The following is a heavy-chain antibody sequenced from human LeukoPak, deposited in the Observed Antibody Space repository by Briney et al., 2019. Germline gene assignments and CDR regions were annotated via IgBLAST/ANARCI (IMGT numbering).Heavy chain of an antibody. CDR1: GFTFSSYW. D-gene: IGHD3-22*01. J-gene: IGHJ3*02. CDR3: ARDSPLYGSGGYYDAFDI. V-gene: IGHV3-7*01. CDR2: IKQDGSEK. Sequence: GGSLRLSCAASGFTFSSYWMSWVRQAPGKGLEWVANIKQDGSEKYYVDSVKGRFTISRDNAKNSLYLQMNSLRAEDTAVYYCARDSPLYGSGGYYDAFDIWGQGTMVTVSS.